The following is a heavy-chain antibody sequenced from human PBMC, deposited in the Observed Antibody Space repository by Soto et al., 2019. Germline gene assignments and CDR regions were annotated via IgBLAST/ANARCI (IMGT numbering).Heavy chain of an antibody. J-gene: IGHJ5*02. D-gene: IGHD4-17*01. CDR2: IYYSGST. Sequence: PSQTLSLTCTVSGGSISRGDYYWMWLRHPPGKGLEWIGYIYYSGSTYYNPSLKNRVTISVDTSKNQFSLKLSSVTAPDTAVYYCARESPSYGDTTTNWFDPWGQGTLVTVSS. CDR3: ARESPSYGDTTTNWFDP. V-gene: IGHV4-30-4*01. CDR1: GGSISRGDYY.